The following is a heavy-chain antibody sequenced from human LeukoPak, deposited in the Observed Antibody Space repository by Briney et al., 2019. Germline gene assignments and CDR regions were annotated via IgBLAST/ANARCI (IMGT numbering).Heavy chain of an antibody. Sequence: GASVKVSCKASGYTFTSYDINWVRQATGQGLEWMGWMNPNSGNTGYAQKFQGRVTITRNTSISTAYMELSSLRSEDTAVYYCARGVLWESSYYFDYWGQGTLVTVSS. CDR2: MNPNSGNT. CDR3: ARGVLWESSYYFDY. D-gene: IGHD3-16*01. CDR1: GYTFTSYD. J-gene: IGHJ4*02. V-gene: IGHV1-8*03.